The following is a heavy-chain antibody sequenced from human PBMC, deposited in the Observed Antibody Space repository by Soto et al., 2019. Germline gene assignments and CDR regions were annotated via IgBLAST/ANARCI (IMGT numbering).Heavy chain of an antibody. CDR3: AREEGGGYDHRWFDP. V-gene: IGHV4-31*03. CDR1: GGSISSGGYY. CDR2: IYASGST. D-gene: IGHD5-12*01. J-gene: IGHJ5*02. Sequence: QVQLQESGPGLVKPSQTLSLTCTVSGGSISSGGYYWSWIRQHPGKGLEWIGYIYASGSTYYNPALKSRVTISVDTAKNQFSLKLSSVTAADPAVYYCAREEGGGYDHRWFDPWGQGTLVTVAS.